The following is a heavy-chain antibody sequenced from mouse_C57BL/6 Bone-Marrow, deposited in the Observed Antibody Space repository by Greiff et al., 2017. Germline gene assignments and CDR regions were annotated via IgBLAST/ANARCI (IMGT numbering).Heavy chain of an antibody. J-gene: IGHJ1*03. CDR3: ASTAPYWYFDV. D-gene: IGHD4-1*02. Sequence: QVQLQQPGTELVKPGASVKLSCKASGFTFTSYWMHWVKQRPGQGLEWIGNINPSNGGTNYNEKFKSKATLTVDKSSSTAYMQLSSLTSENSAVYYCASTAPYWYFDVWGKGTTVTVSS. CDR1: GFTFTSYW. CDR2: INPSNGGT. V-gene: IGHV1-53*01.